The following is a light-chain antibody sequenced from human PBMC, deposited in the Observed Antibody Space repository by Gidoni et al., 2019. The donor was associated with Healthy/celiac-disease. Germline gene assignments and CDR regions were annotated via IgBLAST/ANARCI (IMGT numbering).Light chain of an antibody. CDR2: GAS. J-gene: IGKJ4*01. CDR3: QQYNNWLLLT. CDR1: QSVSSN. Sequence: EIVITHSPATLSVSPGERATLSCRASQSVSSNLAWYQQKPGQAPRLLIYGASTRATGIPARVSGSGSGTEFTLTISSLQSEDFAVYYCQQYNNWLLLTFGGGTKVEIK. V-gene: IGKV3-15*01.